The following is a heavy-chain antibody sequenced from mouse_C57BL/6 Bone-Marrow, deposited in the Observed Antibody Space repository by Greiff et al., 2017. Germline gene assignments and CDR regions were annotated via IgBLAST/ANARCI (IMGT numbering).Heavy chain of an antibody. D-gene: IGHD2-12*01. CDR1: GFTFSDYY. V-gene: IGHV5-12*01. Sequence: DVHLVESGGGLVQPGGSLKLSCAASGFTFSDYYMYWVRQTPEKRLEWVAYISNGGGSTYYPDTVNGRFTISRDNAKNTLYLRMSRLKSADRSMYYCARDYKGAMDYWGQGTSVTVSS. CDR3: ARDYKGAMDY. J-gene: IGHJ4*01. CDR2: ISNGGGST.